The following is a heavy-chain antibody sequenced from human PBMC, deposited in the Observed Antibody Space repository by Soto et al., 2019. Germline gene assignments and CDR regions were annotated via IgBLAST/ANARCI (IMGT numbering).Heavy chain of an antibody. V-gene: IGHV3-9*01. D-gene: IGHD6-19*01. CDR3: AKTFRAVAIFDS. CDR2: ISWNSGSK. CDR1: GFTFDDHA. J-gene: IGHJ4*02. Sequence: EVHLVESGGGLVQPGGSLRLSCEGSGFTFDDHAMHWVRQVPGKGLEWVSGISWNSGSKAYADSVKGRFTISRDNSKNSLYLQMNSLRVEDTAFYYCAKTFRAVAIFDSWGQGTLVTVSS.